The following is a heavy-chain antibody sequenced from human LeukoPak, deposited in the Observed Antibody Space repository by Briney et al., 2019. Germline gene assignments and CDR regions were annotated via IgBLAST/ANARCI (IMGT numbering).Heavy chain of an antibody. CDR1: GFTFISHW. J-gene: IGHJ4*02. CDR3: ARDGVGYRYGIFDY. CDR2: INADESST. Sequence: GGSLRLSCAASGFTFISHWMHWVRQAPGKGLVWVSRINADESSTSYADSVKGRFTISRDNSKNTLYLQMNSLRAEDTAVYYCARDGVGYRYGIFDYWGQGTLVTVSS. D-gene: IGHD5-18*01. V-gene: IGHV3-74*01.